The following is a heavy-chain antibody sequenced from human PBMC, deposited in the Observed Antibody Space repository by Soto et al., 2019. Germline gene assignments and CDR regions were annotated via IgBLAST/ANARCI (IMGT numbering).Heavy chain of an antibody. J-gene: IGHJ6*04. Sequence: SETLSLTCSVSRGSMNSSGYYWSWIRQHPGKGLEWIGYIYNNGDTYYNPSLKSRVIVSVDTSKNQFSLNLTSVTAADTAVYYCARRGGSSSGYYYYAMDVWGKGTTVTVSS. CDR2: IYNNGDT. CDR3: ARRGGSSSGYYYYAMDV. CDR1: RGSMNSSGYY. V-gene: IGHV4-31*03. D-gene: IGHD6-6*01.